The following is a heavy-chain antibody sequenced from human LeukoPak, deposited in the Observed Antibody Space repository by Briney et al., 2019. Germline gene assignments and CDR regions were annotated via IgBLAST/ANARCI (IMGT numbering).Heavy chain of an antibody. J-gene: IGHJ4*02. CDR3: ARAAAVAGPPFDY. CDR2: INPGGGST. D-gene: IGHD6-19*01. V-gene: IGHV1-46*01. Sequence: ASVTVSCKASGYTFTSYYMHWVRQAPGQGLEWMGIINPGGGSTSYAQKFQGRVTMTRDMSTSTVYMELSSLRSEDTAVYYCARAAAVAGPPFDYWGQGSLVTVSS. CDR1: GYTFTSYY.